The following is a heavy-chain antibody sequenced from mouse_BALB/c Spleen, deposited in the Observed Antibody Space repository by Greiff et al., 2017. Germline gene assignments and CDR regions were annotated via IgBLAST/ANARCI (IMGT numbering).Heavy chain of an antibody. CDR1: GYTFTSYW. Sequence: VQLQQSGAELVRPGASVKLSCKASGYTFTSYWINWVKQRPGQGLEWIGNIYPSDSYTNYNQKFKDKATLTVDKSSSTAYMQLSSPTSEDSAVYYCTRSGVHYYGYGYAMDYWGQGTSVTVSS. J-gene: IGHJ4*01. V-gene: IGHV1-69*02. CDR3: TRSGVHYYGYGYAMDY. CDR2: IYPSDSYT. D-gene: IGHD1-2*01.